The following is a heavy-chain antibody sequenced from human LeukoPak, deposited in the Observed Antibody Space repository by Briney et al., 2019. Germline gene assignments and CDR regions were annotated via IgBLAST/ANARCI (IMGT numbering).Heavy chain of an antibody. Sequence: ASVKVSCKASGYTFTGYYMHWVRQAPGQGLEWMGIINPSGGSTSYAQKFQGRVTMTRDTSISTAYMELSRLRSDDTAVYYCARGYDILTGYYLDYYYMDVWGKGTTVTISS. D-gene: IGHD3-9*01. CDR2: INPSGGST. CDR1: GYTFTGYY. CDR3: ARGYDILTGYYLDYYYMDV. V-gene: IGHV1-46*01. J-gene: IGHJ6*03.